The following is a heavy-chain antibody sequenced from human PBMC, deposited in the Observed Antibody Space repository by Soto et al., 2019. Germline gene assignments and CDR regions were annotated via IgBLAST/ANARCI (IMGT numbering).Heavy chain of an antibody. CDR2: IYWDNDK. Sequence: QITLKQSGPTLVKPTQTLTLTCTFSGFSLSTGGVGVGGIRQPPGKALEWHALIYWDNDKRYSPSLNSRLPVTKHTSKNPVVVRLTNGDHVHTATYYCVQSRCGADCRRFYSSQDYYGMDVWGQGTTVTVFS. CDR3: VQSRCGADCRRFYSSQDYYGMDV. D-gene: IGHD2-21*02. V-gene: IGHV2-5*02. CDR1: GFSLSTGGVG. J-gene: IGHJ6*02.